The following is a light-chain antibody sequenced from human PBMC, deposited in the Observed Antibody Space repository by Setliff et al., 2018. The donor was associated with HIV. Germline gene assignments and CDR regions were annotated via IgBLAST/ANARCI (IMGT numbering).Light chain of an antibody. V-gene: IGLV2-23*02. CDR2: EVS. J-gene: IGLJ1*01. CDR3: CSYAGSTYV. CDR1: SSDVGNYNL. Sequence: QSVHTQHASVSGSPGQAITISCTGTSSDVGNYNLVSWYQQHPGKAPKLLIYEVSERPSGGYNRFSGSKSGNTASLTISGLQADDEADYYCCSYAGSTYVCGSGTKGTV.